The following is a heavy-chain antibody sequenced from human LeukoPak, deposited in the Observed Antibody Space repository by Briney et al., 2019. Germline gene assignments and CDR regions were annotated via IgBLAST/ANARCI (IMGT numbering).Heavy chain of an antibody. V-gene: IGHV4-59*01. CDR2: IYYSGST. D-gene: IGHD2-15*01. CDR1: GGSISSYY. Sequence: SETLSLTCTVSGGSISSYYWSWIRQPPGKGLGWIGYIYYSGSTNYNPSLKSRVTISVDTSKNQFSLKLSSVTAADTAVYYCARGVCSGGSCYSSRGAFDIWGQGTMVTVSS. CDR3: ARGVCSGGSCYSSRGAFDI. J-gene: IGHJ3*02.